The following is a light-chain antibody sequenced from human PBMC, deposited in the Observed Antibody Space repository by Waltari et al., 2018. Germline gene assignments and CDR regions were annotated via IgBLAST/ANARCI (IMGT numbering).Light chain of an antibody. CDR2: DAS. V-gene: IGKV1-33*01. Sequence: DIQMTQSQSSLSASVGDRVTITCQASQDISNYLNWYQQKPGKAPKLLIYDASNLETGVPSRFSGSGSGTDFTFTISSLPPEDIATYYCQQYDNLPYTFCQRTTLEIK. CDR1: QDISNY. J-gene: IGKJ2*01. CDR3: QQYDNLPYT.